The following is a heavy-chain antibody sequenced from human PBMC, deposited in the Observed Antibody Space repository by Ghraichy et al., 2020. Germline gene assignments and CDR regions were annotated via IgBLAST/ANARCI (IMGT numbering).Heavy chain of an antibody. J-gene: IGHJ3*02. CDR1: GDSVSSNSAA. CDR3: ARDDLGKLGSPRRAWAFDI. D-gene: IGHD7-27*01. Sequence: SQTLSLTCAISGDSVSSNSAAWNWIRQSPSRGLEWLGRTYYRSKWYNDYAVSVKSRITINPDTSKNQFSLQLNSVTPEDTAVYYCARDDLGKLGSPRRAWAFDIWGQGTMVTVSS. CDR2: TYYRSKWYN. V-gene: IGHV6-1*01.